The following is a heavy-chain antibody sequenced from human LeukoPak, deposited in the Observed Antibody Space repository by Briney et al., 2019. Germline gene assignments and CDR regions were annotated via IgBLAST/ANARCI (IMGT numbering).Heavy chain of an antibody. Sequence: SETLSLTCTVSGGSISSGDYYWSWIRQPPGKGLEWIGYIYYSGSTYSNPSLKSRVTISVDTSKNQFSLKLSSVTAADTAVYYCARVMTYYDFWSGYYVDYYYYYMDVWGKGTTVTVSS. J-gene: IGHJ6*03. CDR1: GGSISSGDYY. V-gene: IGHV4-30-4*08. CDR2: IYYSGST. D-gene: IGHD3-3*01. CDR3: ARVMTYYDFWSGYYVDYYYYYMDV.